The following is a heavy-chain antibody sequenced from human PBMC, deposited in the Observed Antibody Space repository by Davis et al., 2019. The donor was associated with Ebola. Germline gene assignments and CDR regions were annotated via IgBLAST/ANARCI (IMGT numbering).Heavy chain of an antibody. J-gene: IGHJ4*02. CDR1: GFTFSGYW. CDR3: AKIFFGTRAIDYGDY. D-gene: IGHD3-3*01. V-gene: IGHV3-23*01. Sequence: GESLKISCAGSGFTFSGYWMHWVRQAPGKGLEWVSAVSGSGDTTYYADSVKGRFTISRDSSKNTLYLQMNSLRVEDTAIYYCAKIFFGTRAIDYGDYWGQGTLVTVSS. CDR2: VSGSGDTT.